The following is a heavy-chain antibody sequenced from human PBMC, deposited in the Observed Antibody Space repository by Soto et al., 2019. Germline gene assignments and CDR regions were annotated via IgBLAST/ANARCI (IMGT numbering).Heavy chain of an antibody. CDR3: ARVTRGDYLLTFSLRGMDV. V-gene: IGHV4-34*01. J-gene: IGHJ6*02. CDR1: GGSFSNYY. D-gene: IGHD4-17*01. Sequence: QVQLQQWGAGLLKPSETLSLTCAVYGGSFSNYYWSWIRQPPGKGLEWIGEINHSGTTNYNPSLKSRVTTSVDTSKNHFSLKLTSVTAADTAVYYCARVTRGDYLLTFSLRGMDVWGQGTPVTVSS. CDR2: INHSGTT.